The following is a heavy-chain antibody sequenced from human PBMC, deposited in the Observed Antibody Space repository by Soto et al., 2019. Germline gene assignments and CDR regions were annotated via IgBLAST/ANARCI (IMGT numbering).Heavy chain of an antibody. D-gene: IGHD6-19*01. V-gene: IGHV5-51*01. CDR1: GFSFTSYW. Sequence: HGESLKISCKVSGFSFTSYWISWVRQMPGKGLEWMGIIYPGDSDTRYSPSFQGQVTISADKSISTAYLQWSSLKASDTAMYYCARLKEYSSGWYEVYFDYWGQGTLVTVSS. J-gene: IGHJ4*02. CDR2: IYPGDSDT. CDR3: ARLKEYSSGWYEVYFDY.